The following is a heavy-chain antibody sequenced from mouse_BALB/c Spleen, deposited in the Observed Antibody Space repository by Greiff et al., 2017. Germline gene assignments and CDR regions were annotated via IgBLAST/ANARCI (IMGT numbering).Heavy chain of an antibody. CDR2: IWGDGST. Sequence: VKLVESGPGLVAPSQSLSITCTVSGFSLTGYGVNWVRQPPGKGLEWLGMIWGDGSTDYNSALKSRLSISKDNSKGQIFLKMNSLQTDDTARYYCARGGYDGDLDVWGAGTTVTVSS. J-gene: IGHJ1*01. CDR1: GFSLTGYG. V-gene: IGHV2-6-7*01. D-gene: IGHD2-2*01. CDR3: ARGGYDGDLDV.